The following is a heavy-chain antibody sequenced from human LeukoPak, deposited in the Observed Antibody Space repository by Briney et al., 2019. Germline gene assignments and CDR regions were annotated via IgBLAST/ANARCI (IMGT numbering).Heavy chain of an antibody. J-gene: IGHJ5*02. CDR3: ARGLGSGSYYGS. CDR1: GYTFASYD. Sequence: ASVKVSCKTSGYTFASYDITWVRQAPGQGLEWMGWISPYNDKTTYAQKFQGRVTMTRDTATSTVYMELSSLRSEDTAVYYCARGLGSGSYYGSWGQGTLVTVSS. D-gene: IGHD3-10*01. V-gene: IGHV1-18*01. CDR2: ISPYNDKT.